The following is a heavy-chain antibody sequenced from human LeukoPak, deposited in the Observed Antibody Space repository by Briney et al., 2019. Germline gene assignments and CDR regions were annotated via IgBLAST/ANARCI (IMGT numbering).Heavy chain of an antibody. V-gene: IGHV3-23*01. J-gene: IGHJ4*02. D-gene: IGHD1-26*01. CDR2: ISGSAETT. CDR1: GFTFSDYA. CDR3: ARGASGSYDY. Sequence: GGSLRLSCEASGFTFSDYAMNWVRQAPGKGLEWVSAISGSAETTYYADSMKGRFTISRDNSKNTLYLQMNSLRAEDTAVYYCARGASGSYDYWGQGTLVTVSS.